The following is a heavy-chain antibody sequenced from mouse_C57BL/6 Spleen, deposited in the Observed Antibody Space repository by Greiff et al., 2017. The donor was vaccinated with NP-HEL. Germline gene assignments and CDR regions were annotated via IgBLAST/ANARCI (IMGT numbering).Heavy chain of an antibody. CDR2: INPNNGGT. J-gene: IGHJ1*03. V-gene: IGHV1-26*01. CDR1: GYTFTDYY. D-gene: IGHD1-1*01. CDR3: ARWEVLRGYFDV. Sequence: EVQLQQSGPELVKPGASVKISCKASGYTFTDYYMNWVKQSHGKSLEWIGDINPNNGGTSYNQKFKGKATLTVDKSSSTAYMELRSLTSEDSAVYYCARWEVLRGYFDVWGTGTTVTVSS.